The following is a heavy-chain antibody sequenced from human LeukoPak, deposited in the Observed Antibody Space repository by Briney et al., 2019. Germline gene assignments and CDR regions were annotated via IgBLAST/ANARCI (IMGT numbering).Heavy chain of an antibody. CDR2: IYYSGST. CDR1: GGSISNYY. Sequence: SETLSLTCTVSGGSISNYYWSWIRQPPGRGLEWIGYIYYSGSTNYNPSLKSRVIISVDTSKNQFSLKLSSVTAADTAVYYCARDLGYSSSIAAPPGNYGMDVWGQGTTVTVSS. V-gene: IGHV4-59*01. J-gene: IGHJ6*02. D-gene: IGHD6-6*01. CDR3: ARDLGYSSSIAAPPGNYGMDV.